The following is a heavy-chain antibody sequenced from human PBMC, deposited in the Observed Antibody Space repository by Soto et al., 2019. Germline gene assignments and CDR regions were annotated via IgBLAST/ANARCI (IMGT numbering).Heavy chain of an antibody. CDR2: IYPGDSDT. Sequence: GAALKISCKGSGYSFTSYWIGWVREMPGKGLEWMGIIYPGDSDTRYSPSFQGQVTISAAKSVSAAYLQWSSLKASVTAMYYCARGDPGSSGGRISSYCCMDVWGKRPRGTASS. V-gene: IGHV5-51*01. J-gene: IGHJ6*03. CDR3: ARGDPGSSGGRISSYCCMDV. D-gene: IGHD6-25*01. CDR1: GYSFTSYW.